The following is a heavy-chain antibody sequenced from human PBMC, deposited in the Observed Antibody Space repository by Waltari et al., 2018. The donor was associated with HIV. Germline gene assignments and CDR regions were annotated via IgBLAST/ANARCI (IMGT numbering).Heavy chain of an antibody. J-gene: IGHJ4*02. CDR1: GLTVGSNF. D-gene: IGHD1-26*01. Sequence: EVQLVETGGGLIQPGGSLRLSCAASGLTVGSNFMHWVRQAPGKGLEWVSLIYNNNSTYYADSVKGRFTISRDNSKNTLYLQMNSLRAEDTAVYYCARVRSTMGRFQGFDYWGQGTLVTVSS. V-gene: IGHV3-53*02. CDR3: ARVRSTMGRFQGFDY. CDR2: IYNNNST.